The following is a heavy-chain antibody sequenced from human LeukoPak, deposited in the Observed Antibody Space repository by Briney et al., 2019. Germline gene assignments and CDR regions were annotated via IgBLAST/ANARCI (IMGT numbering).Heavy chain of an antibody. Sequence: NTSETLSLTCAVYGGSFSGYYWSWIRQPPGKGLEWTGEINHSGSTNYNPSLKSRVTISIDTSKNQFSLKVTSVTAADTAVYYCARDPLAIRNYQKIHHGMDVWGQGTTVTVSS. D-gene: IGHD4-11*01. V-gene: IGHV4-34*01. CDR3: ARDPLAIRNYQKIHHGMDV. CDR2: INHSGST. J-gene: IGHJ6*02. CDR1: GGSFSGYY.